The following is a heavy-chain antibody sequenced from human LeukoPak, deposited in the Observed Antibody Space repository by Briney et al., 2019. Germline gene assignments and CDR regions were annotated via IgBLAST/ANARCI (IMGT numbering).Heavy chain of an antibody. CDR2: INHSGST. CDR3: AEHSSSAGGWFDP. CDR1: GGSFSGYY. V-gene: IGHV4-34*01. J-gene: IGHJ5*02. Sequence: SETLSLTCAVYGGSFSGYYWSWIRQPPGKGLEWIGEINHSGSTNYNPSLKSRVTISVDTSKNQFSLKLSSVTAADTAVCYCAEHSSSAGGWFDPWGQGTLVTVSS. D-gene: IGHD6-6*01.